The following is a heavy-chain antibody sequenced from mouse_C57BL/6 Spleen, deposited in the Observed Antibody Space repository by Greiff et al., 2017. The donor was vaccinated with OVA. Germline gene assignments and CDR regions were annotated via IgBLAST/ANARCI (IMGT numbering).Heavy chain of an antibody. CDR3: AYSNHWYFDV. Sequence: QVQLQQPGAELVKPGASVKLSCKASGYTFTSYWMHWVKQRPGQGLEWIGMIHPNSGSTNYNEKFKSKATLTVDKSSSTAYMQRSSLTSEDSAVYYCAYSNHWYFDVWGTGTTVTVSS. V-gene: IGHV1-64*01. J-gene: IGHJ1*03. CDR2: IHPNSGST. CDR1: GYTFTSYW. D-gene: IGHD2-5*01.